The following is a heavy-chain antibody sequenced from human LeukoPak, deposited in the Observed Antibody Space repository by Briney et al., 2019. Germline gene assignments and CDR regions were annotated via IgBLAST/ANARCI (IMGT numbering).Heavy chain of an antibody. J-gene: IGHJ4*02. V-gene: IGHV1-8*01. Sequence: GASVKVSCKASGYTFTSFDINWVRQATGQGLEWMGWMNPNSGNTGYAQKFQGRVTITRNTSISTAYMELSSLRSEDTAVYYCARFRGWRRTYYFDYWGQGTLVTVSS. CDR3: ARFRGWRRTYYFDY. D-gene: IGHD6-19*01. CDR1: GYTFTSFD. CDR2: MNPNSGNT.